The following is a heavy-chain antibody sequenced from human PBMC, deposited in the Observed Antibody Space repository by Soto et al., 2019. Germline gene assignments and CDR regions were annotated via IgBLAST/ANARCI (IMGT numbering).Heavy chain of an antibody. V-gene: IGHV3-23*01. J-gene: IGHJ4*02. D-gene: IGHD2-2*01. CDR2: ISGSGGST. Sequence: GSLRLSCAASGFTFSSYAMSWVRQAPGKGLEWVSAISGSGGSTYYADSVKGRFTISRDNSKNTLYLQMNSLRAEDTAVYYCAKDRGYCSSTSCSFDYWGQGTLVTVSS. CDR3: AKDRGYCSSTSCSFDY. CDR1: GFTFSSYA.